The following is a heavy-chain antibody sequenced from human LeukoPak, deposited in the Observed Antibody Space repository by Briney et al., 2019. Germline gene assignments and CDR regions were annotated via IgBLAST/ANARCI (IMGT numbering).Heavy chain of an antibody. Sequence: PSETLSLTCAVYGGSFSGYYWSWIRQPPGKGLEWIGEINHSGSTNYNPSLKSRVTISVDTSKHQFSLKLSSVTAADTAVYYCARELTLWSGYRNAFDIWGQGTMVTVSS. D-gene: IGHD3-3*01. CDR2: INHSGST. CDR1: GGSFSGYY. V-gene: IGHV4-34*01. J-gene: IGHJ3*02. CDR3: ARELTLWSGYRNAFDI.